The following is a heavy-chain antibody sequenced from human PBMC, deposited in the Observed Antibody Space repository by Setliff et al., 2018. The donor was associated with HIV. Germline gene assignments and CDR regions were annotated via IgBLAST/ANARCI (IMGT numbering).Heavy chain of an antibody. J-gene: IGHJ3*02. Sequence: SETLSLTCSVSGGSIITYHWSWIRQPPGKGLEWIGYIYYRGSANYNSSLTSRVTMSMDTSKNQFSLKLTSVTAADTAVYYCARHEAVTTIFRSFRNTFDIWGQGTMVTVSS. CDR1: GGSIITYH. D-gene: IGHD4-17*01. V-gene: IGHV4-59*08. CDR3: ARHEAVTTIFRSFRNTFDI. CDR2: IYYRGSA.